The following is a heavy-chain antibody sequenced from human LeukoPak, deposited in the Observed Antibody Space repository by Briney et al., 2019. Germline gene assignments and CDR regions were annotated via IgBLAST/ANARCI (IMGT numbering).Heavy chain of an antibody. CDR1: GFTFSNYP. CDR3: ARVGYNSGYIFDY. Sequence: AGGSLRLSCAASGFTFSNYPMNWVRQAPGKGLEWVSYIGSGGSPIYYADSVRGRFSISRDNAKNSLYLQMSSLRAEDTAVYYCARVGYNSGYIFDYWGQGALVTVSS. J-gene: IGHJ4*02. V-gene: IGHV3-48*03. D-gene: IGHD5-18*01. CDR2: IGSGGSPI.